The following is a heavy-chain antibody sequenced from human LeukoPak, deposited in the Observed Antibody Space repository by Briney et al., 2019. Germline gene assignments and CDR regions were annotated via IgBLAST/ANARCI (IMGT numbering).Heavy chain of an antibody. CDR3: ARGPIPYYYDSSGYYFPY. J-gene: IGHJ4*02. CDR1: GGSFSGYY. CDR2: INHSGST. Sequence: PSETLSLTCAVYGGSFSGYYWSWIRQPPGKGLEWIGEINHSGSTNYNPSLKSRVTISVDTSKNQFSLKLSSVTAADTAAYYCARGPIPYYYDSSGYYFPYWGQGTLVTVSS. D-gene: IGHD3-22*01. V-gene: IGHV4-34*01.